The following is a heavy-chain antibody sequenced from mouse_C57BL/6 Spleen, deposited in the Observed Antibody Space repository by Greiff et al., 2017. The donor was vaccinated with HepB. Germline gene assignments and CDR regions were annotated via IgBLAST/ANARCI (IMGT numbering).Heavy chain of an antibody. D-gene: IGHD1-1*01. CDR1: GYTFTSYG. Sequence: VQLQQSGAELARPVASVKLSCKASGYTFTSYGISWVKQRTGQGLEWIGEIYPRSGNTYYNEKFKGKATLTADKSSSTAYMELRSLTSEDSAVYFCARWEMYGSSSYFDVWGTGTTVTVSS. CDR2: IYPRSGNT. CDR3: ARWEMYGSSSYFDV. V-gene: IGHV1-81*01. J-gene: IGHJ1*03.